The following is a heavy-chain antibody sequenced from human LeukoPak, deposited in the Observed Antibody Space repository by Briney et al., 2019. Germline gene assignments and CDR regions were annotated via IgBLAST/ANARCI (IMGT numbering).Heavy chain of an antibody. D-gene: IGHD3-9*01. CDR1: GGSFSGYY. Sequence: SETLSLTCAVYGGSFSGYYWSWIRQPPGKGLEWIGEINHSGSTNYNPSLKSRVTISVDTSKNQFSLKLSSVTAADTAVYYCAVTSIYYNILTGYYKRPYYFDYWGQGTLVTVSS. V-gene: IGHV4-34*01. CDR2: INHSGST. CDR3: AVTSIYYNILTGYYKRPYYFDY. J-gene: IGHJ4*02.